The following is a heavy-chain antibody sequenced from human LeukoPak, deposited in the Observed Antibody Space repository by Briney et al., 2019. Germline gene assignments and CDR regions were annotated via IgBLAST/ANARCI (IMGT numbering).Heavy chain of an antibody. CDR3: ARGSGRITIFGVVISSFDY. CDR2: INHSGST. Sequence: PSETLSLTCAVYGGSFSGYYWSWIRQPPGKGLEWIGEINHSGSTNYNPSLKSRVTISVDTSKNQFSLMLSSVTAADTAVYYCARGSGRITIFGVVISSFDYWGQGTLVTVSS. CDR1: GGSFSGYY. D-gene: IGHD3-3*01. V-gene: IGHV4-34*01. J-gene: IGHJ4*02.